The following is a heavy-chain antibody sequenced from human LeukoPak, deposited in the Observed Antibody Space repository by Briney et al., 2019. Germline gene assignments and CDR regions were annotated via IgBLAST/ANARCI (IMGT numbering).Heavy chain of an antibody. J-gene: IGHJ3*02. D-gene: IGHD3-22*01. V-gene: IGHV1-18*01. Sequence: ASVRVSCKASGYTFTSYGITWVRQAPGQALEWVGWINTYNGNTNYAQKLRDRVTMTTDTSTRTAYMDLRGLRSDDTAVYYCARRHYYDTSGYPDAFDIWGQGTMVTVSS. CDR2: INTYNGNT. CDR3: ARRHYYDTSGYPDAFDI. CDR1: GYTFTSYG.